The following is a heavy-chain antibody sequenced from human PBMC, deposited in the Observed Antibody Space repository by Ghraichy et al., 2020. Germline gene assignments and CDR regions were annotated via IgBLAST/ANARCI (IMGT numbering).Heavy chain of an antibody. CDR2: ISSSSSYI. D-gene: IGHD3-3*01. CDR1: GFTFSSYS. V-gene: IGHV3-21*01. CDR3: AREQESGITIFGVVNDAFDV. J-gene: IGHJ3*01. Sequence: GESLNISCAASGFTFSSYSMNWVRQAPGKGLEWVSSISSSSSYIYYADSVKGRFTISRDNAKNSLYLQMNSLRAEDTAVYYCAREQESGITIFGVVNDAFDVWGQGTMVTVSS.